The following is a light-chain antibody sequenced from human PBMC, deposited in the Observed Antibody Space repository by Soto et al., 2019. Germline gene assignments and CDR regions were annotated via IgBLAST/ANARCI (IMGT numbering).Light chain of an antibody. J-gene: IGLJ2*01. Sequence: QSVLTQPPSASGTPGQRVTISCSGSSSNIGSNYVYWYQQLPGTDPKLLIYRNNQRPSGVPDRFSGSKSGTSASLAISGLRSEDEADYYCAAWDDSLSGPLFGGGTKVTVL. CDR2: RNN. CDR3: AAWDDSLSGPL. CDR1: SSNIGSNY. V-gene: IGLV1-47*01.